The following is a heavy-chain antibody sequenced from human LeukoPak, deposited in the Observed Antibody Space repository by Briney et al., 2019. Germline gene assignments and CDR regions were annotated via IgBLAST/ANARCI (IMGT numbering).Heavy chain of an antibody. J-gene: IGHJ3*01. V-gene: IGHV4-4*08. CDR1: GGSISSHF. CDR2: VSKSGST. Sequence: PSETLSLTCTVSGGSISSHFWTWIRQAPGKGLEWLGYVSKSGSTNYNPSLQSRITISVDTSKNQFFLKLTSVTAADTAVYFCARDDYGVFDAFDAWGQGTVVTVSS. CDR3: ARDDYGVFDAFDA. D-gene: IGHD3-16*01.